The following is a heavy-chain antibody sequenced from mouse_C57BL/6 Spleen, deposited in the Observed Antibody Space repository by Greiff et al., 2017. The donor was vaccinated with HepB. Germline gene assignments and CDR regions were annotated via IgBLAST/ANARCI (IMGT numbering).Heavy chain of an antibody. CDR1: GYTFPSYW. CDR3: ARDSKWFAY. J-gene: IGHJ3*01. V-gene: IGHV1-59*01. Sequence: QVQLQQPGAELVRPGTSVKLSCQASGYTFPSYWMHWVKQRPGQGLEWIGVIDPSDSYTTYNQKFKGKATLTVDTSSSTAYMQLSSLTSEDSAVYYCARDSKWFAYCGQGALVTVSA. CDR2: IDPSDSYT.